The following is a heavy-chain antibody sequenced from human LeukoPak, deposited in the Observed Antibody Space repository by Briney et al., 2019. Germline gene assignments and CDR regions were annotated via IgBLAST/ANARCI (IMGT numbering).Heavy chain of an antibody. CDR3: ARDAYRRYYYDSSGYPYFDY. V-gene: IGHV1-2*02. CDR1: GYTFTGYY. Sequence: ASVKVSCKASGYTFTGYYMHWVRQAPGQGLEWMGWINPNSGGTNYAQKFQGRVTMTRDTSISTAYVELSRLRSDDTAVYYCARDAYRRYYYDSSGYPYFDYWGQGTLVTVSS. D-gene: IGHD3-22*01. CDR2: INPNSGGT. J-gene: IGHJ4*02.